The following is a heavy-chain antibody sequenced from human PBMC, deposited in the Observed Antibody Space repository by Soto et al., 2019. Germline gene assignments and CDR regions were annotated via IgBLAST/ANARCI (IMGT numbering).Heavy chain of an antibody. CDR2: IKSHTDGGAT. CDR1: GLSLTNAW. Sequence: EVQLVESGGGFVKPGGSLRLSCAVSGLSLTNAWMNWLRQAPGKGLEWVARIKSHTDGGATDYAAPLKGRFTISRDDSRNTLFLQMNSLNTEDTAVYFCATAPGYWASAPLDYWGQGTLVTVSS. D-gene: IGHD6-25*01. J-gene: IGHJ4*02. CDR3: ATAPGYWASAPLDY. V-gene: IGHV3-15*07.